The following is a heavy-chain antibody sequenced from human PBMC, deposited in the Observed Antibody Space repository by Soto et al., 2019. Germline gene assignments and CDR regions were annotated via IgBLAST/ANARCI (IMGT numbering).Heavy chain of an antibody. Sequence: PSDTLSLTCSVSGGSLNNYYWSWIRQPPGKGLEWLGFIYYDGDTNYNPSLRGRLTMSVDTSKDQFSLTLRSVSAADTALYFCVRHSEYDLLTGSSGYFDFWGQGALVTVSS. D-gene: IGHD3-9*01. CDR2: IYYDGDT. V-gene: IGHV4-59*08. CDR3: VRHSEYDLLTGSSGYFDF. CDR1: GGSLNNYY. J-gene: IGHJ4*02.